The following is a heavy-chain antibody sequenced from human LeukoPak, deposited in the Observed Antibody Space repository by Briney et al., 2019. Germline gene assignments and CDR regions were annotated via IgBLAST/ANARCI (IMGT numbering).Heavy chain of an antibody. CDR1: GFTFSNAR. Sequence: GGSLRLSCAASGFTFSNARMSWVRQAPGKGLGWVCRIKSKTDGGTTDYAAPVKGRFTISRDDPKNTQYLQMNSLKTEDTAVYYCTTEEELTMTRRWYFDLWGRGTLVTVSS. CDR3: TTEEELTMTRRWYFDL. V-gene: IGHV3-15*01. J-gene: IGHJ2*01. CDR2: IKSKTDGGTT. D-gene: IGHD3-22*01.